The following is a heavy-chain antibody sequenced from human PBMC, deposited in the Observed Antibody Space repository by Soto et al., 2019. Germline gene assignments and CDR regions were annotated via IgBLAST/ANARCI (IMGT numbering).Heavy chain of an antibody. V-gene: IGHV4-39*01. CDR1: GGSISSSSYY. CDR2: IYYSGST. CDR3: ARHPVRSRFDP. J-gene: IGHJ5*02. D-gene: IGHD3-22*01. Sequence: SETLSLTCTVSGGSISSSSYYWGWIRQPPGKGLEWIGSIYYSGSTYYNPSLKSRVTISVDTSKNQFSLKLSSVTAADTAVYYCARHPVRSRFDPWGQGTLVTVSS.